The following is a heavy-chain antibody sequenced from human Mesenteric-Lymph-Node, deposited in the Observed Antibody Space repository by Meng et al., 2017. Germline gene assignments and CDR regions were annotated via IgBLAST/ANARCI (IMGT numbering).Heavy chain of an antibody. CDR2: FHYSESA. Sequence: SETLSPTCTVPGVSITSYYWGWVRQPPGKGLEWMGHFHYSESAKYNPSLKSRVAMSLDKSKNQLSLKLSSVTAADTAVYYCARDGRSGSGWYGGDYFDYWGQGTLVTVSS. D-gene: IGHD6-19*01. V-gene: IGHV4-59*13. J-gene: IGHJ4*02. CDR1: GVSITSYY. CDR3: ARDGRSGSGWYGGDYFDY.